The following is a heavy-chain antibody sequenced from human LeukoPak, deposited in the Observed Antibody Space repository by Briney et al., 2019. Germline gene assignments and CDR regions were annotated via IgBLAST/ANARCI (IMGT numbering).Heavy chain of an antibody. V-gene: IGHV4-34*01. CDR1: GGSFSGYY. J-gene: IGHJ4*02. CDR2: INHRGST. Sequence: SETLSLICAVYGGSFSGYYWTWIRQPPGKGLEWIGEINHRGSTKYNPSLKSRVTISVDTTKNQFSLRLSSVTAADTAVYYCARVRDDTLHWGQGALVTVSS. D-gene: IGHD3-10*01. CDR3: ARVRDDTLH.